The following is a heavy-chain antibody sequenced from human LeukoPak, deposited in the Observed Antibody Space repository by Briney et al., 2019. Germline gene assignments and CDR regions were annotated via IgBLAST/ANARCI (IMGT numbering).Heavy chain of an antibody. CDR2: INPNSGGT. V-gene: IGHV1-2*02. CDR3: ARSRAAWYRHNWFDP. CDR1: GYSFTDYY. D-gene: IGHD6-13*01. Sequence: ASVKVSCKTSGYSFTDYYMHWVRQAPGQGLEWMGWINPNSGGTSSAQKFQGRVTMTRDTSISTAYMELSSLRSDDTAVYYCARSRAAWYRHNWFDPWGQGTLVTVSS. J-gene: IGHJ5*02.